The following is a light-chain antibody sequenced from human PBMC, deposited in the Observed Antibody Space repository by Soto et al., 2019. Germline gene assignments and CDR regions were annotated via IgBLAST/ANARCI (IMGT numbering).Light chain of an antibody. J-gene: IGKJ5*01. V-gene: IGKV1-33*01. Sequence: DIQITQSPYSLSASVGDRVTITCQASQDISNYLNWYQQKLGKAPKLLIYDASNLETGVPSRFSGSGSGTDFTFTISSLQPEDIATYYCQQYSHLITFGQGTRLEIK. CDR1: QDISNY. CDR3: QQYSHLIT. CDR2: DAS.